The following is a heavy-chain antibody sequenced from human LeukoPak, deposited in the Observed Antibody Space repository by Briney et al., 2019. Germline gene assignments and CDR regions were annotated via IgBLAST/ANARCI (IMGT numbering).Heavy chain of an antibody. J-gene: IGHJ4*02. Sequence: ETLSLTCAVYGGSFSGYYWSWIRQPPGKGLEWIGEINHSGSTNYNPSLKSRVTISVDTSKNQFSLKLNSVTAADTAVYYCAREYGDFDYWGQGTLVTVSS. CDR2: INHSGST. D-gene: IGHD4-17*01. CDR3: AREYGDFDY. CDR1: GGSFSGYY. V-gene: IGHV4-34*01.